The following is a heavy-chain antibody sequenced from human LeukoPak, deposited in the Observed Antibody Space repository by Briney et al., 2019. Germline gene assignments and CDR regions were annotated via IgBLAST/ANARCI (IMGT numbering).Heavy chain of an antibody. J-gene: IGHJ6*02. CDR2: INHNGNVN. Sequence: GGSLRLSCAASGFTFSSDWMNWARQAPGKGLEWVASINHNGNVNYYVDSVKGRFTISRDNAKNSLYLQMSNLRAEDTAVYFCARGGGLDVWGQGATVTVSS. V-gene: IGHV3-7*03. D-gene: IGHD3-16*01. CDR3: ARGGGLDV. CDR1: GFTFSSDW.